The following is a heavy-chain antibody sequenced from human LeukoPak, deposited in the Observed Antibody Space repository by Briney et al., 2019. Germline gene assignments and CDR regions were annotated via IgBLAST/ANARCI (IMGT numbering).Heavy chain of an antibody. J-gene: IGHJ6*02. CDR2: INHNGNVN. Sequence: GGSLRLSCAASGFTFSSDWMNWARQAPGKGLEWVASINHNGNVNYYVDSVKGRFTISRDNAKNSLYLQMSNLRAEDTAVYFCARGGGLDVWGQGATVTVSS. V-gene: IGHV3-7*03. D-gene: IGHD3-16*01. CDR3: ARGGGLDV. CDR1: GFTFSSDW.